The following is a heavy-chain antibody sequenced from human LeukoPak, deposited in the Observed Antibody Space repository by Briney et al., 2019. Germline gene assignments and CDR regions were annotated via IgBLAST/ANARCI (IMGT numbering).Heavy chain of an antibody. CDR3: ARDGSSSWYIHYYYYGMDV. J-gene: IGHJ6*02. CDR1: GFTFSSYG. Sequence: GRSLRLSCAASGFTFSSYGMHWVRQAPGKGLEWVAVIWYDGSNKYYADSVKGRFTISRDNSKNTLYLQMNSLRAEDTAVYYCARDGSSSWYIHYYYYGMDVWGQGTTVTVSS. CDR2: IWYDGSNK. V-gene: IGHV3-33*01. D-gene: IGHD6-13*01.